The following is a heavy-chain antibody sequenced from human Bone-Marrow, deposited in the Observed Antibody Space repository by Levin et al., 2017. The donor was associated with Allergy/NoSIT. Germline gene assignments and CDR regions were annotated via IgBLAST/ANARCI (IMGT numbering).Heavy chain of an antibody. V-gene: IGHV4-34*01. CDR2: INHSGST. Sequence: SETLSLTCAVYGGSFSGYYWSWIRQPPGKGLEWIGEINHSGSTNYNPSLKSRVTISVDTSKNQFSLKLSSVTAADTAVYYCARAAHRYWGSYMHDYWGQGTLVTVSS. CDR1: GGSFSGYY. CDR3: ARAAHRYWGSYMHDY. J-gene: IGHJ4*02. D-gene: IGHD3-16*01.